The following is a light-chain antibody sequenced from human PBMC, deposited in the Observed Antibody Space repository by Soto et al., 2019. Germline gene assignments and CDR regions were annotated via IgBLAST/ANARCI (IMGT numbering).Light chain of an antibody. V-gene: IGKV3-20*01. J-gene: IGKJ1*01. CDR3: QQYGGSPWT. CDR2: GAS. CDR1: QSISSSY. Sequence: EIVLTQSPGTLSLSPGERATLSCRASQSISSSYLAWYQQKPGQAPRLLIYGASSRATGIPDRFSGSGSGTDFTLTISGLEPADFAVYYCQQYGGSPWTFGQGTKVEIK.